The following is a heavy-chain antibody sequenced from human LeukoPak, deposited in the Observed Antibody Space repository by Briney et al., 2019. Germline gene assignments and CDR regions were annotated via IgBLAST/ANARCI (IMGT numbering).Heavy chain of an antibody. CDR1: GGSISGFF. D-gene: IGHD6-19*01. Sequence: SETLPLTCAVSGGSISGFFWTWIRQPAGQGPQYIGRIFSSGGANYNPSLQGRVALSVDTSRNLFSLTLTSVTAADTAVYFCARVATPDVSSPLDFWGQGILVTVSS. CDR2: IFSSGGA. V-gene: IGHV4-4*07. CDR3: ARVATPDVSSPLDF. J-gene: IGHJ4*02.